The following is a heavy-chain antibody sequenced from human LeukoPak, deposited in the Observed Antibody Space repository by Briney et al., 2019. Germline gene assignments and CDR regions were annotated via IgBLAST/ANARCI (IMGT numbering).Heavy chain of an antibody. Sequence: PSETLSLTCAVYGGSFSGYYWSWIRQPPGKGLEWIGEINHSGSTNYNPSLKSRVTISVDTSKNQFSLKLSSVTAADTAVYYCARGGGHYYDSSGYPHTLDAHDYWGQGTLVTVSS. J-gene: IGHJ4*02. CDR1: GGSFSGYY. CDR3: ARGGGHYYDSSGYPHTLDAHDY. D-gene: IGHD3-22*01. V-gene: IGHV4-34*01. CDR2: INHSGST.